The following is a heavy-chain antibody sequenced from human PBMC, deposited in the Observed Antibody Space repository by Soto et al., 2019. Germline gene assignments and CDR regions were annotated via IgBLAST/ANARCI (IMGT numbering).Heavy chain of an antibody. J-gene: IGHJ3*02. CDR1: GGTFSSYA. D-gene: IGHD3-22*01. CDR2: IIPIFGRA. CDR3: ASPYYYSDSSGYYRSAFDI. Sequence: ASVKVSCKASGGTFSSYAISWVRQAPGQGLEWMGGIIPIFGRANYAQKFQGRVTITADESTSTAYMELSSLRSEDTAVYYCASPYYYSDSSGYYRSAFDIWRQGKMVTVSS. V-gene: IGHV1-69*13.